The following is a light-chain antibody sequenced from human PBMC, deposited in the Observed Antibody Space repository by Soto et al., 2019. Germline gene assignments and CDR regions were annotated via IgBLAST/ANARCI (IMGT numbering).Light chain of an antibody. CDR3: QVWDTISDHYV. CDR2: VDS. V-gene: IGLV3-21*02. Sequence: SYALTQPPSVSVAPGQTARITCGGNNIDSKSVHWYQQRPGQAPVLVIYVDSDRPSGIPDRFSASTSGNTAALTISRVEAGDEADYYCQVWDTISDHYVFGSGTKVTVL. CDR1: NIDSKS. J-gene: IGLJ1*01.